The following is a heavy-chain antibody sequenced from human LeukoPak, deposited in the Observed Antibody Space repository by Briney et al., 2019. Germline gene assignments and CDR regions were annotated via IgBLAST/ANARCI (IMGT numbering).Heavy chain of an antibody. CDR3: AINLNYYDSSGYLDY. D-gene: IGHD3-22*01. Sequence: GGSLRLSCVASGFTFSDYYMTWIRQAPGKGLEWVSAISGSGGSTYYADSVKGRFTISRDNSKNTLYLQMNSLRAEDTAVYYCAINLNYYDSSGYLDYWGQGTLVTVSS. CDR2: ISGSGGST. CDR1: GFTFSDYY. J-gene: IGHJ4*02. V-gene: IGHV3-23*01.